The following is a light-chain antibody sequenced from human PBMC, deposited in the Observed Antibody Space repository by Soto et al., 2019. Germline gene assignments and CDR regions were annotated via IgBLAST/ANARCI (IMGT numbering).Light chain of an antibody. J-gene: IGKJ3*01. CDR1: QSISSY. V-gene: IGKV1-39*01. Sequence: DIQMTQSPSSLSASVGDRVTITCRASQSISSYLNWYQQKPGKAPKLLIYAASSLQSGVPSRFSGSGSGTDFTLTIISMQPEDFSTYYCQQRYSTPPITFGPGTKVDIK. CDR2: AAS. CDR3: QQRYSTPPIT.